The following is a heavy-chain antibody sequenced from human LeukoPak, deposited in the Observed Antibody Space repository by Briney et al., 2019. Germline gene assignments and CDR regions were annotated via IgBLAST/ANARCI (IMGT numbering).Heavy chain of an antibody. Sequence: GGSLRLSCSASGFTFSSYWMSWVRQAPGKGLEWMANINRDGGAQNYVDSVKGRFTISRDNAKNSLFLQMNNLRDEDTALYYCARDWIPTYAFDIWGQGTMVTVSP. CDR3: ARDWIPTYAFDI. V-gene: IGHV3-7*01. CDR2: INRDGGAQ. CDR1: GFTFSSYW. D-gene: IGHD2-2*03. J-gene: IGHJ3*02.